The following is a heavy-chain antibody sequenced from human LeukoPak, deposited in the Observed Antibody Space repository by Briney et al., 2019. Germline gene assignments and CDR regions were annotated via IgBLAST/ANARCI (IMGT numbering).Heavy chain of an antibody. Sequence: GGSLRLSCSASGFTFRDYPIHWVRQAPGEGLQYVSAISSAGGTTYYADSVRGRFTISRDNSKNTLYLQMSSLRAEDTALYYCVKVGDSGYGEYYQPWGQGTLVTVSS. CDR1: GFTFRDYP. V-gene: IGHV3-64D*06. CDR3: VKVGDSGYGEYYQP. D-gene: IGHD5-12*01. J-gene: IGHJ1*01. CDR2: ISSAGGTT.